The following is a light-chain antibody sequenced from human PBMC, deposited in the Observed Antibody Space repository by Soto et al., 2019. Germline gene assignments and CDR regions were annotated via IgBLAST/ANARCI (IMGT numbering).Light chain of an antibody. CDR3: QSYDSSLRVYVV. J-gene: IGLJ2*01. Sequence: VVTQPPSVSGAPGQRVTISCTGSSSNIGAGYDVHWYQQLPGTAPKLLIYGNSNRPSGVPDRFSGSKSGTSASLAITGLQAEDGADYYCQSYDSSLRVYVVFGVGTKLTVL. V-gene: IGLV1-40*01. CDR2: GNS. CDR1: SSNIGAGYD.